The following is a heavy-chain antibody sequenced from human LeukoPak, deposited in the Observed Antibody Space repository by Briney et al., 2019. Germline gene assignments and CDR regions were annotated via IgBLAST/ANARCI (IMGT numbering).Heavy chain of an antibody. Sequence: GRSLRLSCAASGFTFSSYGMHWVRQAPGKGLEWVAVISYDGSNKYYADSVKGRFTISRHNSKNTLYLQMNSLRAEDTAVYYCAKDEEWELLYYFDYWGQGTLVTVSS. CDR1: GFTFSSYG. CDR2: ISYDGSNK. D-gene: IGHD1-26*01. CDR3: AKDEEWELLYYFDY. V-gene: IGHV3-30*18. J-gene: IGHJ4*02.